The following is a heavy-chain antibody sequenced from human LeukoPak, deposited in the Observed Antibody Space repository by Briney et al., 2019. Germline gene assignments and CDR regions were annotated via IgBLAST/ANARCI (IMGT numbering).Heavy chain of an antibody. D-gene: IGHD3-22*01. J-gene: IGHJ4*02. Sequence: GASVKVSCKASGYTFTSYGISWVRQAPGQGLEWMGRIIPIFGTANYAQKFQGRVTITADKSTSTAYMELSSLRSEDTAVYYCAATYYYDSSGYSHFDYWGQGTLVTVSS. V-gene: IGHV1-69*06. CDR3: AATYYYDSSGYSHFDY. CDR2: IIPIFGTA. CDR1: GYTFTSYG.